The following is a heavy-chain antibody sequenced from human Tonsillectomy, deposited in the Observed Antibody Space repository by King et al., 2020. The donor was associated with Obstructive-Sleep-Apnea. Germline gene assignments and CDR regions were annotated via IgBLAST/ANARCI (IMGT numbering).Heavy chain of an antibody. V-gene: IGHV1-2*02. Sequence: QLVQSGAEVKKPGASVKVSCKASAYTFTGYYMQWVRQAPGQGLEWMGWIDPNSGGTNYAQKFQGRVTMTRDTSISTAYMELSRLRSDDTAVYYCARDNTYSDSSGSKRHFDYWGQGTLVTVSS. CDR1: AYTFTGYY. CDR2: IDPNSGGT. D-gene: IGHD3-22*01. J-gene: IGHJ4*02. CDR3: ARDNTYSDSSGSKRHFDY.